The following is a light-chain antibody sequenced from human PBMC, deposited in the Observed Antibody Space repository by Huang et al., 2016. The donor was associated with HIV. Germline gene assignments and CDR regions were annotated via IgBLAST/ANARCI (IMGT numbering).Light chain of an antibody. CDR3: QQFYNMPYT. Sequence: DILLIQSPDSLVVSLGERATLTCRSSRSLLFAANSKNFLAWYQQKPGQSPKLLMYMASVRESGVPERFTGSGSGTEFTLTIASLQTEDVAVYYCQQFYNMPYTFGRGTRLEI. V-gene: IGKV4-1*01. J-gene: IGKJ2*01. CDR2: MAS. CDR1: RSLLFAANSKNF.